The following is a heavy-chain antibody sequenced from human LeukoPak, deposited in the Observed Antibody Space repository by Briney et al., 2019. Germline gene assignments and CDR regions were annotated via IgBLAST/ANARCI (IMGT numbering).Heavy chain of an antibody. CDR3: TTGRGGYDSYYIDY. CDR1: GFTFSNAW. J-gene: IGHJ4*02. D-gene: IGHD5-12*01. Sequence: PGGSLRLSRAASGFTFSNAWMSWVRQAPGKGLEWVGRIKSKTDGGTTDYAAPVKGRFTISRDDSKNTLYLQMNSLKTEDTAVYYCTTGRGGYDSYYIDYWGQGTLVTVSS. CDR2: IKSKTDGGTT. V-gene: IGHV3-15*01.